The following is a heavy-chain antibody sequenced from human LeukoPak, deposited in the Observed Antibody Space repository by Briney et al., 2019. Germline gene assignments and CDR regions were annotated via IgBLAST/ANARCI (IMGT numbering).Heavy chain of an antibody. V-gene: IGHV3-23*01. CDR2: ISGSGGST. Sequence: GGSLRLSCAASGFTFSTSAMSWVRQAPGKGLEWVSAISGSGGSTYYADSVKGRFTIARDNSKNTLHLQMNSLRDEDTAVYYCAKEAVAGDYFDYWGQGTLVTVSS. J-gene: IGHJ4*02. CDR3: AKEAVAGDYFDY. CDR1: GFTFSTSA. D-gene: IGHD6-19*01.